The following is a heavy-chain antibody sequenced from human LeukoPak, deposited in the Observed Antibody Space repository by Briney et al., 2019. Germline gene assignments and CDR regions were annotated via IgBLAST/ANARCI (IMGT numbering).Heavy chain of an antibody. CDR2: IYAGDSDT. D-gene: IGHD6-6*01. Sequence: GESLKISCKASGYSFTNYWISWVRQMPGKGLEWMGIIYAGDSDTRYSPSFQGQVTISADKSISTAYLQWSSLKASDTAMYYCARQEYSSSVPDYWGQGTLVTVSS. CDR3: ARQEYSSSVPDY. V-gene: IGHV5-51*01. CDR1: GYSFTNYW. J-gene: IGHJ4*02.